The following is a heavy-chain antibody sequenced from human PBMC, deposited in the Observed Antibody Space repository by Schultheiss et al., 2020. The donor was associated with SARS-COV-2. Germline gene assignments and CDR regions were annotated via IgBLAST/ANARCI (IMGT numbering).Heavy chain of an antibody. CDR2: IIPIFGTA. V-gene: IGHV1-69*06. CDR3: ARDSQRHYHYYGMDV. CDR1: GYTFTGYY. Sequence: SVKVSCKASGYTFTGYYMHWVRQAPGQGLEWMGGIIPIFGTANYAQKFQGRVTITADKSTSTAYMELSSLRSEDTAVYYCARDSQRHYHYYGMDVWGQGTTVTVSS. J-gene: IGHJ6*02.